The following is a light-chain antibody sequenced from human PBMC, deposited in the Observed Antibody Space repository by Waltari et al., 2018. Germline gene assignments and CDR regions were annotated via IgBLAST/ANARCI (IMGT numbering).Light chain of an antibody. Sequence: DIQVTQSPSFMSASVGDRVTITCRASQGISSYLAWHQQKPGKAPKLLIYAASTLQSGVPDRFSGGGSGTDFTLTISSLQAEDVAVYYCQQYYSSPATFGQGTKVEIK. J-gene: IGKJ1*01. V-gene: IGKV1-9*01. CDR3: QQYYSSPAT. CDR2: AAS. CDR1: QGISSY.